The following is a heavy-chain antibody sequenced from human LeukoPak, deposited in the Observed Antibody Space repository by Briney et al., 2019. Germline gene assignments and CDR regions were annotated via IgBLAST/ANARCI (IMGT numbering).Heavy chain of an antibody. CDR1: GGSFSDYF. J-gene: IGHJ6*02. CDR3: ARDVVVVPAATHYGMDV. Sequence: PSETLSLTCAVYGGSFSDYFWGWIRQPPGKGLEWIGEINHSGRTYYNPSLKSRVTISVDTSKNQFSLNLSSVTAADTAVYYCARDVVVVPAATHYGMDVWGQGTTVTASS. V-gene: IGHV4-34*01. D-gene: IGHD2-2*01. CDR2: INHSGRT.